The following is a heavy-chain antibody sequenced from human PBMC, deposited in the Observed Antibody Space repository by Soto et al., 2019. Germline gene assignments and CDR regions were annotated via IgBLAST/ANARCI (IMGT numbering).Heavy chain of an antibody. V-gene: IGHV3-15*07. D-gene: IGHD6-19*01. CDR3: TTGPRVAVAGANDY. Sequence: PGGSLRLSCAASGFTFSNAWMNWVRQAPGKGLEWVGRIKSKTDGGTTDYAAPVKGRFTISRDDSKNTLYLQMNSLKTEDTAVYYCTTGPRVAVAGANDYWGQGTLVTVSS. CDR1: GFTFSNAW. CDR2: IKSKTDGGTT. J-gene: IGHJ4*02.